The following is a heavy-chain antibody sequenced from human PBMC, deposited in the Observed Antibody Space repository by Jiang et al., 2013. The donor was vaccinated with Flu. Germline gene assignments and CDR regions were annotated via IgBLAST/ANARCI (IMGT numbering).Heavy chain of an antibody. CDR2: IYWDDDE. D-gene: IGHD3-10*01. CDR3: ARTYYYGSGSYYNVWFDP. V-gene: IGHV2-5*02. J-gene: IGHJ5*02. Sequence: GKALEWLALIYWDDDERYNPSLKTRLTITKDTSKNQVVLTMTNMDPEDTATYYCARTYYYGSGSYYNVWFDPWGQGTLVTVSS.